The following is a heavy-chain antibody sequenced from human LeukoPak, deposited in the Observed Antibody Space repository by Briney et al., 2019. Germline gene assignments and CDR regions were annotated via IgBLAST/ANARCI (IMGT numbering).Heavy chain of an antibody. J-gene: IGHJ4*02. CDR3: AKDHYWSIDY. Sequence: GGSLRLSCAASGFDFSSNWMHWVRHAPGQGLVWVSRIKGDGINTNYADSVKGRFTISRDIAKNTLYLQMNSLRAEDTGVYYCAKDHYWSIDYWGRGTLVTVSS. D-gene: IGHD3-3*01. V-gene: IGHV3-74*01. CDR1: GFDFSSNW. CDR2: IKGDGINT.